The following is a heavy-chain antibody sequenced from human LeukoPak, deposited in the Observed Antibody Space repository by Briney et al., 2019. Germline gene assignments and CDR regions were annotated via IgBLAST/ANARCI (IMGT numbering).Heavy chain of an antibody. CDR2: IYSGGST. CDR1: GFTVSSKY. Sequence: GGSLRLSCAASGFTVSSKYMSWVRQAPGKGLEWVSVIYSGGSTYYADSVKGRFTISRDNSKNTLYLQMNSLRAEDTAVYYCARDPLYDSGRLYGMDVWGQGTTVTVSS. CDR3: ARDPLYDSGRLYGMDV. V-gene: IGHV3-53*01. D-gene: IGHD3-10*01. J-gene: IGHJ6*02.